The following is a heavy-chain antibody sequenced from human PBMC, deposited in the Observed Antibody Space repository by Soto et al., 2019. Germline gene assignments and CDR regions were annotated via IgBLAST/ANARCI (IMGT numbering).Heavy chain of an antibody. V-gene: IGHV4-39*01. D-gene: IGHD3-16*02. CDR1: GGSISSSSYY. CDR3: ARWGDYDYVWGSYRFPRDY. Sequence: QLQLQESGPGLVKPSETLALTCTVSGGSISSSSYYWGWLRQPPGKGLEWIGSIYYSGSTYYNPSLKIRVTISVDTSKNQFSLKLSSVTAADTAVYYCARWGDYDYVWGSYRFPRDYWGQGTLVTVSS. J-gene: IGHJ4*02. CDR2: IYYSGST.